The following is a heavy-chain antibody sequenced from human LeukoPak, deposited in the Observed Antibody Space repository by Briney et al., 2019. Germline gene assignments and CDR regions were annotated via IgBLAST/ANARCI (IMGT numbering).Heavy chain of an antibody. Sequence: SETLSLTCAVCGGSFSGYYWSWIRQPPGKGLEWIGEISHSGSTNYNPSLKSRVTISVDTSKNQFSLKLSSVTAADTAVYYCARGPLRPRGENWFDPWGQGTLVTVSS. V-gene: IGHV4-34*01. J-gene: IGHJ5*02. CDR3: ARGPLRPRGENWFDP. D-gene: IGHD3-10*01. CDR1: GGSFSGYY. CDR2: ISHSGST.